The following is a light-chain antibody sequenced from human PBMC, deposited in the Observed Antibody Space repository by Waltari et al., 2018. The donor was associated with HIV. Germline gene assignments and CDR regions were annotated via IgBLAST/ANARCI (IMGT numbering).Light chain of an antibody. CDR1: SSNIGSNY. Sequence: QSVLTQPPSASGTPGQRVTISCSGSSSNIGSNYVYWYQQLPGQAPKLLIYRNNQRPSGVPDRFSGSKSGTSASLAISGLRSEDEADYYCAAWDDSLSGVVIGGGTKLTVL. CDR2: RNN. J-gene: IGLJ2*01. V-gene: IGLV1-47*01. CDR3: AAWDDSLSGVV.